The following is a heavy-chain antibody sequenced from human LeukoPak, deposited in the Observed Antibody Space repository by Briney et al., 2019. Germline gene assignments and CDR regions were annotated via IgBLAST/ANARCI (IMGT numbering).Heavy chain of an antibody. CDR2: ISGSAGSS. J-gene: IGHJ4*02. CDR1: GFTFSTYA. V-gene: IGHV3-23*01. D-gene: IGHD5-24*01. Sequence: GGSLRLSCAASGFTFSTYAMNWVRQAPGKGLEWVSAISGSAGSSYYADSVRGRFTISRDNSKNTLFLQMNTLRAEDTAVYYCARGGQMATIGIFDYWGRGTLVTVSS. CDR3: ARGGQMATIGIFDY.